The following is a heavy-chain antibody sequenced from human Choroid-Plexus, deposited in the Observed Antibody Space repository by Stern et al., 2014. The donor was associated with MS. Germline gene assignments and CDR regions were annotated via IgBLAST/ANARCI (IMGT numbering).Heavy chain of an antibody. CDR1: GFTLGSCA. CDR2: VSYDGSNK. Sequence: MQLVESGGGVVQPGRPLRLSCVASGFTLGSCAMHWVRQAPGKGLEWVAGVSYDGSNKYYADSVKGRFTISRDNSQNTLYMQMSSLRPEDTAVYYCAKDRQYLTXXXXXWGQGSLVTVSS. V-gene: IGHV3-30*18. D-gene: IGHD2/OR15-2a*01. J-gene: IGHJ4*02. CDR3: AKDRQYLTXXXXX.